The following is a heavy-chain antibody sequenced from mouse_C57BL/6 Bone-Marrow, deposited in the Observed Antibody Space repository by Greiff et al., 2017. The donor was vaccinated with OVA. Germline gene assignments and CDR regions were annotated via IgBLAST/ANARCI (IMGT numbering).Heavy chain of an antibody. CDR3: ARDYGSSYGFAY. D-gene: IGHD1-1*01. CDR2: ISSSSSTI. J-gene: IGHJ3*01. CDR1: GFTFSDSG. Sequence: EVKLMESGGGLVKPGGSLKLSCAASGFTFSDSGMHWVRQAPEKGLEWVAYISSSSSTIYYADTVKGRFTISRDNAQNTLFLQMTSLGSEDTAMYDCARDYGSSYGFAYWGQGTLVTVSA. V-gene: IGHV5-17*01.